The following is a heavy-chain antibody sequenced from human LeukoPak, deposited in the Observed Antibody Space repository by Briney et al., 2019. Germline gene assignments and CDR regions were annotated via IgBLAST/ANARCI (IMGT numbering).Heavy chain of an antibody. V-gene: IGHV3-23*01. J-gene: IGHJ5*02. CDR1: GFTFSSYA. Sequence: GGSLRLSCAASGFTFSSYAMGWVRQAPGKGLEWVSVISGSGGTTFYTDSVKGRFTISRDNSKNTLYLQMNSLRAEDTAVYYCAKDSRAFDPWGQGTLVTVSS. CDR3: AKDSRAFDP. CDR2: ISGSGGTT.